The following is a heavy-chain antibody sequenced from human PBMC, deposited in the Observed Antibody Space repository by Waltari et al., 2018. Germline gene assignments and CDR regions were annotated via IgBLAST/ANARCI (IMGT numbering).Heavy chain of an antibody. D-gene: IGHD6-19*01. CDR3: AREWVAGPSFDY. V-gene: IGHV3-30-3*01. Sequence: QVQLVESGGGVVQPGRSLRLSCAASGFTFSRYALHWVRQAPGKGLEWVAVISYDGSNKYYADSVKGRFTISRDNSKNTLYLQMNSLRAEDTAVYYCAREWVAGPSFDYWGQGTLVTVSS. CDR2: ISYDGSNK. J-gene: IGHJ4*02. CDR1: GFTFSRYA.